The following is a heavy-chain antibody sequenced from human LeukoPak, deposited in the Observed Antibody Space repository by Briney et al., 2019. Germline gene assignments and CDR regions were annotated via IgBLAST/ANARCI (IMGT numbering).Heavy chain of an antibody. CDR3: ARDLASYDSSGYLRN. CDR2: ISSNGGST. V-gene: IGHV3-64*01. CDR1: GFTFSSYA. Sequence: PGGSLRLSCAASGFTFSSYAMHWVRQAPGKGLEYVSAISSNGGSTYYANSVKCRFTISRDNSKNTLYLQMGSLRAEDVAVYYCARDLASYDSSGYLRNWGQGTLVTVSS. D-gene: IGHD3-22*01. J-gene: IGHJ4*02.